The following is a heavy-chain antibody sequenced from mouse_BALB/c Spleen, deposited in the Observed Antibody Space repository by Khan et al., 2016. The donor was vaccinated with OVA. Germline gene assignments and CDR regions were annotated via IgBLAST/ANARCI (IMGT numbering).Heavy chain of an antibody. D-gene: IGHD2-4*01. CDR2: IYPGISDT. V-gene: IGHV1-5*01. CDR1: GYSFTSYW. J-gene: IGHJ2*01. Sequence: VQLKQSGTVLARPGASVKMSCKASGYSFTSYWMHWVKQRPRQGLEWIGAIYPGISDTRYNQKFKGKAKLTAVTSASTAYIEFSSLTNEDSAVDFGTSSYDSYYFDYWGQGTTLTVSS. CDR3: TSSYDSYYFDY.